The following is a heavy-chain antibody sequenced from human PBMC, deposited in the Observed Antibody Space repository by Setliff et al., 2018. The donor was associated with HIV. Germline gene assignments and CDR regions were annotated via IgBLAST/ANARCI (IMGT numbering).Heavy chain of an antibody. CDR2: IYYSGST. J-gene: IGHJ4*02. D-gene: IGHD3-3*01. Sequence: PSETLSLTCTVSGGSISSYYWSWIRQPPGKGLEWIGYIYYSGSTNYNPSLKSRVTISVDTSKNQFSLKLSSVTAADTAVYYCARGTSDYNFWSGYYSTPYYFDYWGQGTLVTVSS. V-gene: IGHV4-59*01. CDR3: ARGTSDYNFWSGYYSTPYYFDY. CDR1: GGSISSYY.